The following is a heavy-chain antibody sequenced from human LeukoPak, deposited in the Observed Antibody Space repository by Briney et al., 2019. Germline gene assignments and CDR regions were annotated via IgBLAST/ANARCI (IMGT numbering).Heavy chain of an antibody. V-gene: IGHV4-59*08. Sequence: SETLSLTCTVSGGSISSYYWSWIRQPPGKGLEWIGYIYYSGSTNYNPSLKSRVTISVDTSKNQFSLKLSSVTAADTAVYYCARRDGYDILTGYSGGGTWYFDLWGRGTLVTVSS. J-gene: IGHJ2*01. CDR3: ARRDGYDILTGYSGGGTWYFDL. CDR2: IYYSGST. CDR1: GGSISSYY. D-gene: IGHD3-9*01.